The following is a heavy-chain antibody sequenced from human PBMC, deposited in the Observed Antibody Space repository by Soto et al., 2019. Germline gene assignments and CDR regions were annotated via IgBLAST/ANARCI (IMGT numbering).Heavy chain of an antibody. Sequence: QVQLVQSGAEVKKPGSSVKVSCKASGGTFSSYAISWVRQAPGQGLEWMGGIIPIFGTANYAQKFQGRVTITADESTSTAYMELSSLRAEDTAVYYCASSIVVVPAAISERGAFDIWGKGTMVTVSS. CDR3: ASSIVVVPAAISERGAFDI. CDR2: IIPIFGTA. CDR1: GGTFSSYA. V-gene: IGHV1-69*01. D-gene: IGHD2-2*02. J-gene: IGHJ3*02.